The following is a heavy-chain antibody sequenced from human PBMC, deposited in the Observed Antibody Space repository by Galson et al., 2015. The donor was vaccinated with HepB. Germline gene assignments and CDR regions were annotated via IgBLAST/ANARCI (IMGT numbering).Heavy chain of an antibody. D-gene: IGHD3-16*01. V-gene: IGHV6-1*01. CDR1: GDSVSSNSAA. CDR2: TYYRSKWYN. CDR3: ARVQVKWGSRRPYYFDY. Sequence: CAISGDSVSSNSAAWNWIRQSPSRGLEWLGRTYYRSKWYNDYAVSVKSRITINPDTSKNQFSLKLSSVTAADTAVYYCARVQVKWGSRRPYYFDYWGQGTLVTVSS. J-gene: IGHJ4*02.